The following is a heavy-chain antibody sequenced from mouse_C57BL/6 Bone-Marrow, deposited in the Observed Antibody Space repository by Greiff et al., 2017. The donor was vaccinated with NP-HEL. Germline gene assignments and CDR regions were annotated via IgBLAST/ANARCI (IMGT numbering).Heavy chain of an antibody. J-gene: IGHJ1*03. CDR2: IRNKATGYTT. D-gene: IGHD1-1*01. Sequence: EASGFTFTDYYMSWVRQPPGKALEWLGYIRNKATGYTTEYSASVKGRFTISRDNSQSILYLQMNALRAEDSATYYCARYTTVFPLYFDVWGTGTTVTVSS. CDR1: GFTFTDYY. CDR3: ARYTTVFPLYFDV. V-gene: IGHV7-3*01.